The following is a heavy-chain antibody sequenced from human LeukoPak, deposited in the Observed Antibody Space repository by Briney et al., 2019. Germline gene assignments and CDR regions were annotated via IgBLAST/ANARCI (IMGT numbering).Heavy chain of an antibody. D-gene: IGHD6-13*01. CDR3: AKAEQQLSYTYDAFDI. V-gene: IGHV3-20*04. Sequence: GGSLRLSCAASGFTFDDYGMSWVRQAPGKGLEWVSGINWNGGSTDYADSVKGRFTISRDNSKNSLFLQMNTLRTEDTALYYCAKAEQQLSYTYDAFDIWGQGTMVTVSS. CDR1: GFTFDDYG. J-gene: IGHJ3*02. CDR2: INWNGGST.